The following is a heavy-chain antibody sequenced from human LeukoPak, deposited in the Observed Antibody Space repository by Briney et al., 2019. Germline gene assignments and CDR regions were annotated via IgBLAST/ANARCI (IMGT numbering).Heavy chain of an antibody. CDR3: AKVRGIQLWQFDY. V-gene: IGHV3-23*01. J-gene: IGHJ4*02. Sequence: PGGSLRLSCAASGFTFSSYAMSWVRQAPGKGLEWVSTTSASGGSTYYADSVKGRFTISRDTSKNTLSLQMNSLRAEDTAVYYCAKVRGIQLWQFDYWGQGTLVAVSS. D-gene: IGHD5-18*01. CDR2: TSASGGST. CDR1: GFTFSSYA.